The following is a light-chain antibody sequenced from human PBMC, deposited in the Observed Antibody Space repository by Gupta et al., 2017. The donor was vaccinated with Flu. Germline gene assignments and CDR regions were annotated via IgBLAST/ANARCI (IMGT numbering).Light chain of an antibody. V-gene: IGKV1-9*01. CDR2: AAS. CDR3: QQLNSYLWA. J-gene: IGKJ1*01. CDR1: QDINNF. Sequence: DIQLTQSPSFLSASVGDRVTITCRASQDINNFLAWYQQKPGKAPRLLIYAASILHSGVPSRFSGSGSGTEFTLTISSLRSEDFATYYCQQLNSYLWAFGQGTKVEIK.